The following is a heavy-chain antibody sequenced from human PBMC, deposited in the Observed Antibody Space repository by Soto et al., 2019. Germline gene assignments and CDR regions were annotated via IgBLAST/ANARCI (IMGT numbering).Heavy chain of an antibody. CDR2: FYYSGNS. D-gene: IGHD2-15*01. J-gene: IGHJ5*02. V-gene: IGHV4-59*01. Sequence: SETLSLTCTVSGGSISSYYWNWIRQPPGKGLQWIGYFYYSGNSNYNPSLKSRISISVDTSRNQFSLKLSSVTAADTAVYYCARDREYCSGGRCSRVSDPWGQGILVTVSS. CDR1: GGSISSYY. CDR3: ARDREYCSGGRCSRVSDP.